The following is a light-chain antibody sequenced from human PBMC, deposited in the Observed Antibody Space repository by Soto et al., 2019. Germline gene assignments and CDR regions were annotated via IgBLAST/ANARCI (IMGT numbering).Light chain of an antibody. Sequence: ELVMTQSPATLSLSPGGSATLSCRGSQSISDTLAWYHQKPCQAPRLIIYSAYTRATGVPATFSGSGSGTEFTPPISSLQSEDFAVYYCQQHNDWPLLTCGGGTKVDIK. J-gene: IGKJ4*01. CDR1: QSISDT. CDR2: SAY. V-gene: IGKV3-15*01. CDR3: QQHNDWPLLT.